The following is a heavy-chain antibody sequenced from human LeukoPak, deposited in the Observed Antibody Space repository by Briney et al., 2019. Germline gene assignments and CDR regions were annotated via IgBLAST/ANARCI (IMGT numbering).Heavy chain of an antibody. J-gene: IGHJ5*02. CDR1: GFTFSSYS. CDR2: ISSSSSYI. D-gene: IGHD2-2*01. V-gene: IGHV3-21*01. Sequence: PGGSLRLSCAASGFTFSSYSMNWVRQVPGKGLEWVSSISSSSSYIYYADSVKGRFTISRDNAKNSLYLQMNSLRAEDTAVYYCARGAYCSSTSCRDNWFDPWGQGTLVTVSS. CDR3: ARGAYCSSTSCRDNWFDP.